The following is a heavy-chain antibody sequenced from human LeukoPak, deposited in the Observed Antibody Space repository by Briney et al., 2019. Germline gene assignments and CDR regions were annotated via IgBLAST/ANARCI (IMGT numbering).Heavy chain of an antibody. CDR3: VREEFGGYFDY. CDR1: GFTFTNYL. V-gene: IGHV1-46*01. Sequence: ASVKVSCKSSGFTFTNYLLHWARQAPGQGLEWVGRIAPSVDTTNYAQRFRDRVTMTRDTSTSTVYMELSSLRSEDTAVYYCVREEFGGYFDYWGQGTLVTVSS. D-gene: IGHD3-22*01. J-gene: IGHJ4*02. CDR2: IAPSVDTT.